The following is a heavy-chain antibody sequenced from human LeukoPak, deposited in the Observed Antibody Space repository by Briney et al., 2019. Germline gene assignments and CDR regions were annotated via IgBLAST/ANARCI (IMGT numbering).Heavy chain of an antibody. Sequence: PGGSLRLSCAASGFTFRNFWMSWVRQAPGRGREWVANIHPEGNEKYHVESGKGRVTILRDNPKSSLFLQMKGLRVKDTAVYYSTGGSVVACDNWGQGTMVTVSS. J-gene: IGHJ4*03. CDR2: IHPEGNEK. V-gene: IGHV3-7*04. CDR1: GFTFRNFW. CDR3: TGGSVVACDN.